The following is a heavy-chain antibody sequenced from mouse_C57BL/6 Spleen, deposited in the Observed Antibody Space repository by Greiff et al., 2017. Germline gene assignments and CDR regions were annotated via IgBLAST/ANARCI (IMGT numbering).Heavy chain of an antibody. CDR3: ARSYYKGYYFDY. D-gene: IGHD2-12*01. CDR1: GYTFTSYW. V-gene: IGHV1-53*01. Sequence: QVHVKQSGTELVKPGASVKLSCKASGYTFTSYWMHWVKQRPGQGLEWIGNINPSNGGTNYNEKFKSKATLTVDKSSSTAYMQLSSLTSEDSAVYYCARSYYKGYYFDYWGQGTTLTVSS. CDR2: INPSNGGT. J-gene: IGHJ2*01.